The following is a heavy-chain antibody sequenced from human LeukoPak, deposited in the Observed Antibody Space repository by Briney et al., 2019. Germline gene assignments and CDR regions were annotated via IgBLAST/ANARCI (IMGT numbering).Heavy chain of an antibody. CDR3: AILGYCSSTSCSYYFDY. V-gene: IGHV1-69*13. Sequence: ASVEVSCKASGGTFSSYAISWVRQAPGQGLEWMGGIIPIFGTANYAQKFQGRVTITADESTSTAYMELSSLRSEDTAVYYCAILGYCSSTSCSYYFDYWGQGTLVTVSS. CDR2: IIPIFGTA. D-gene: IGHD2-2*01. J-gene: IGHJ4*02. CDR1: GGTFSSYA.